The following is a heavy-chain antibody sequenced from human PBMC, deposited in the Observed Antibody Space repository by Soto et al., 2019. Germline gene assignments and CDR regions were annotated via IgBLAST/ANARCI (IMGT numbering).Heavy chain of an antibody. CDR1: GYSFTSYW. CDR2: IYPGDSDT. J-gene: IGHJ4*02. D-gene: IGHD6-19*01. Sequence: GEALNISCKGSGYSFTSYWIGWVRQMPGKGLEWMGIIYPGDSDTRYSPSFQGQVTISADKSISTAYLQWSSLKASDTAMYYWARAYRSGWHFDSWGQGPLGTAPQ. V-gene: IGHV5-51*01. CDR3: ARAYRSGWHFDS.